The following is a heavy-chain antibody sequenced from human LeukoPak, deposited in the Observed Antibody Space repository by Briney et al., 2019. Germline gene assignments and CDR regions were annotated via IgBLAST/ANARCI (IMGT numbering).Heavy chain of an antibody. J-gene: IGHJ4*02. Sequence: HPGGSLRLSCAASGFTFSSYSISWARQAPGKWLEWVSAISGIGGNTYYTDSVKGRFTTSRDNSKNTLYLQMKSLSAEDTAVYYCAKRGTLDYWGQGTLVTVSS. CDR1: GFTFSSYS. CDR2: ISGIGGNT. D-gene: IGHD3-16*01. CDR3: AKRGTLDY. V-gene: IGHV3-23*01.